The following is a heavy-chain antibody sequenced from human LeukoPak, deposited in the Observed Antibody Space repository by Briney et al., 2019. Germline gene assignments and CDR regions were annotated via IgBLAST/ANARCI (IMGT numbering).Heavy chain of an antibody. Sequence: PGGSLRLSCAASGFTFSTYTMNWVRQAPGEGLEWVSSISTSGSYLYYADSVKGRFTISRDNAKNSLYLQMNSLRAEDTAVYYCARDGGAYDSTGYYVYFDYWGRGTLVTVSS. CDR2: ISTSGSYL. J-gene: IGHJ4*02. CDR3: ARDGGAYDSTGYYVYFDY. D-gene: IGHD3-22*01. V-gene: IGHV3-21*01. CDR1: GFTFSTYT.